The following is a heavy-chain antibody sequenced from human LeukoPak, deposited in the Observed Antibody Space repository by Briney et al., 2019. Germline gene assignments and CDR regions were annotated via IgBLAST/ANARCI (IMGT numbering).Heavy chain of an antibody. CDR3: AKVYCSPSNCQLVDY. V-gene: IGHV3-9*01. CDR2: ISWNRGNI. Sequence: PGGSLRLSCAASGFTFDDYAMHWVRQVPGKGLEWVSGISWNRGNIGYADSVKGRFTVSRDNAKTSLYLQMNSLRVEDTAEYFCAKVYCSPSNCQLVDYWGQGALVTVSS. D-gene: IGHD2-15*01. CDR1: GFTFDDYA. J-gene: IGHJ4*02.